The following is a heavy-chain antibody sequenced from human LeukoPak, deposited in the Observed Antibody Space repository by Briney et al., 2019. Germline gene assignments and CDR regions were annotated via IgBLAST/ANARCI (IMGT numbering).Heavy chain of an antibody. D-gene: IGHD5-18*01. CDR2: IKQDGSEK. CDR3: ARGDTAMVYGMDV. V-gene: IGHV3-7*01. Sequence: PGGSLRLSCAASGFTFSSYWMSWVRQAPGKGLEWVANIKQDGSEKYYVDSVKGRFTISRENAKNSLYLQMNSLRAGDTAVYYCARGDTAMVYGMDVWGQGTTVTVSS. CDR1: GFTFSSYW. J-gene: IGHJ6*02.